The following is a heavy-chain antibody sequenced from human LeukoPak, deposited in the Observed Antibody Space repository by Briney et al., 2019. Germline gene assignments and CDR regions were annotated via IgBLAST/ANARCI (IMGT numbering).Heavy chain of an antibody. CDR1: GFTFSSYN. Sequence: GGSLRLSCAASGFTFSSYNMKWIRQAPAKGLEWVSAISGGSTGTYYADSVKGRFTISRDNSKNTLFLQMNSLRAEDTALYFCAKGSSTSRPYYFDYWGQGTLVTVSS. J-gene: IGHJ4*02. V-gene: IGHV3-23*01. CDR3: AKGSSTSRPYYFDY. CDR2: ISGGSTGT. D-gene: IGHD2/OR15-2a*01.